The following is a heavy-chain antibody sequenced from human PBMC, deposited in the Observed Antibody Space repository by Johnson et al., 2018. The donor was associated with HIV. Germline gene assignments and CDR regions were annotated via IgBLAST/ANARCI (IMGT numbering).Heavy chain of an antibody. D-gene: IGHD6-13*01. CDR2: IKSKTDGGTI. CDR1: GFTFSNGW. CDR3: TTDQLQQLVHDAFDI. V-gene: IGHV3-15*01. J-gene: IGHJ3*02. Sequence: EVQLVESGGGLVKPVGSLRLSCAASGFTFSNGWMSWVRLAPGKGLEWVGRIKSKTDGGTIHYTAPVKGRFTISREDSKNTLYLQMNSLKTEDTAVYYCTTDQLQQLVHDAFDIWGQGTMVTVSS.